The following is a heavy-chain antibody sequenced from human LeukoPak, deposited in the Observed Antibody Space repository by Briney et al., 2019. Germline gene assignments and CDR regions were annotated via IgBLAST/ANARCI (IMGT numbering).Heavy chain of an antibody. CDR2: IYYSGST. J-gene: IGHJ6*03. CDR3: ARLDYGSGSKSYYYMDV. V-gene: IGHV4-39*01. CDR1: GGSISSSSYY. Sequence: SETLSLTCTVSGGSISSSSYYWGWIRQPPGRGLEWIGSIYYSGSTYYNPSLKSRVTISVDTSKSQFSLKLSSVTAADTAVYYCARLDYGSGSKSYYYMDVWGKGTTVTISS. D-gene: IGHD3-10*01.